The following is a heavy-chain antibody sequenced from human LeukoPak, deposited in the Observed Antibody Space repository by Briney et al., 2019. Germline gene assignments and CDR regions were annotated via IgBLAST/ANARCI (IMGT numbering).Heavy chain of an antibody. J-gene: IGHJ5*02. V-gene: IGHV4-59*12. Sequence: SETLSLTCTVSGGSISSYYWSWIRQPPGKGLEWIGYIYYSGSGSTNYNPSLKSRVTISVDTSKNQFSLKLSSVTAADTAVYYCASSRREAEEDCTNGVCLRNWFDPWGQGTLVTVSS. CDR1: GGSISSYY. D-gene: IGHD2-8*01. CDR3: ASSRREAEEDCTNGVCLRNWFDP. CDR2: IYYSGSGST.